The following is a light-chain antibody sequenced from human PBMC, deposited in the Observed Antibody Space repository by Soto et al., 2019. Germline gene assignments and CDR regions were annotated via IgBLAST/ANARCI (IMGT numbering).Light chain of an antibody. CDR3: QQSYNSPRT. CDR2: RAS. Sequence: DIQMTQSPSSLSASVGDRVTITCRTSQSVTTFLNWYQQKPGVAPKLLIYRASTVQNGVPSRFTGSGYGADFALTISSLQPEDFATYYCQQSYNSPRTFGQGTK. CDR1: QSVTTF. J-gene: IGKJ1*01. V-gene: IGKV1-39*01.